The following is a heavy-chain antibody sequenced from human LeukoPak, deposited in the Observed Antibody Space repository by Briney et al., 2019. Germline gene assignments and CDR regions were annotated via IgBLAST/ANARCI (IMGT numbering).Heavy chain of an antibody. D-gene: IGHD2-2*01. CDR2: ISSDGSHK. V-gene: IGHV3-30*03. J-gene: IGHJ4*02. Sequence: GGSLRLACAASGFSFSTYDMHWVRQAPGKGLEWVAVISSDGSHKYWADSVKGRFTISRDNSKNTAYLQMNSLRAADTAVYYCARNSVVPAAPFDYWGQGTLVTVSS. CDR3: ARNSVVPAAPFDY. CDR1: GFSFSTYD.